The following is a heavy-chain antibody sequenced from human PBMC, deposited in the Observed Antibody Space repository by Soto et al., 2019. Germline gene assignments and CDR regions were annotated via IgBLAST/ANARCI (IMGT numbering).Heavy chain of an antibody. CDR3: TKSWLFEKNWFDP. J-gene: IGHJ5*02. CDR2: ISSTGLYT. Sequence: GGSLRLSCAASGFSFTTYDMSWVRQAPGKGLEWVSDISSTGLYTYLADSVKGRFTISRDNSKNTLYLQMNSLRVDDTAVYFCTKSWLFEKNWFDPWGQGTLVTVSS. V-gene: IGHV3-23*01. D-gene: IGHD3-22*01. CDR1: GFSFTTYD.